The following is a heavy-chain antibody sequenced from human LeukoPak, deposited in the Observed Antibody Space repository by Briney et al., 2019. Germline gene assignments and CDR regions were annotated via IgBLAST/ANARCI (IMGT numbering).Heavy chain of an antibody. D-gene: IGHD6-6*01. CDR3: ARGIAARKIGYYFDY. J-gene: IGHJ4*02. Sequence: SETLSLTCAVYGGSFSGYYWSWIRQPPGKGQEWIGEINHSGSTNYNPSLKSRVTISVDTSKSQFSLKLSSVTAADTAVYYCARGIAARKIGYYFDYWGQGTLVTVSS. CDR1: GGSFSGYY. CDR2: INHSGST. V-gene: IGHV4-34*01.